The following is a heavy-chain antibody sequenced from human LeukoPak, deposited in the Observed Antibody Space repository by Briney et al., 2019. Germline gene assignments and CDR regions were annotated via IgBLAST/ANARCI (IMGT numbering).Heavy chain of an antibody. CDR1: GFTFSSYA. V-gene: IGHV3-23*01. CDR3: AKSHAYYYYYGMDV. J-gene: IGHJ6*02. Sequence: PGGSPRLSCAASGFTFSSYAMSWVRQAPGEGLEWVSAISGSGGSTYYADSVKGRFTISRDNSKNALYLQMNSLRAEDTAVYYCAKSHAYYYYYGMDVWGQGTTVTVSS. CDR2: ISGSGGST.